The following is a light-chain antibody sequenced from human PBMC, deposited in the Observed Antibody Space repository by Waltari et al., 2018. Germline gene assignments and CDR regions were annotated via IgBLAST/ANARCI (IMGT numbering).Light chain of an antibody. Sequence: DIVMTQSPDSLAVSLGERAAIKCKSSHSLLYYSTNKNYLAWYQHKAGHPPKLLIYWASTRESGVPDRFSGSGSGTDFTLTISSLQAEDVAVYYCQQYYSTPPVTFGQGTKLEIK. CDR2: WAS. CDR3: QQYYSTPPVT. V-gene: IGKV4-1*01. CDR1: HSLLYYSTNKNY. J-gene: IGKJ2*01.